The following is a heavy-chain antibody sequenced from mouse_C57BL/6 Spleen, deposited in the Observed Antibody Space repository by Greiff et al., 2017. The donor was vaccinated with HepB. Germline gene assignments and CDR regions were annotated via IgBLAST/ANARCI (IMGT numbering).Heavy chain of an antibody. D-gene: IGHD2-3*01. CDR3: ARGYDGYYDY. J-gene: IGHJ2*01. Sequence: QVQLQQPGAELVKPGASVKMSCKASGYTFTSYWITWVKQRPGQGLEWIGDIYPGSGSTNYNEKFKSKATLTVYTSSSTAYMQLSSLTSADSAVYYCARGYDGYYDYWGQGTTLTVSS. CDR2: IYPGSGST. CDR1: GYTFTSYW. V-gene: IGHV1-55*01.